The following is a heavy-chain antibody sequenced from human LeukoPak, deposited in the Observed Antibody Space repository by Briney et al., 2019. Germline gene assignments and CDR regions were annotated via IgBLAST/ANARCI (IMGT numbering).Heavy chain of an antibody. D-gene: IGHD3-9*01. Sequence: PSETLSLTCAVSGVSISRYCWSWIRQNPGKGLQWIAYINYDGETNYDYSLKSRVTISVDTSKNQFSLRLTSVTAADTAICYCARNTHATTDWPYFDFWGQGAHITVSS. CDR2: INYDGET. CDR1: GVSISRYC. V-gene: IGHV4-59*08. J-gene: IGHJ4*02. CDR3: ARNTHATTDWPYFDF.